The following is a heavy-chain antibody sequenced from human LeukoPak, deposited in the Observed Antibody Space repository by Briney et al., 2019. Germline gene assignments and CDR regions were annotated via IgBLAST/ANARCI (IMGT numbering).Heavy chain of an antibody. D-gene: IGHD6-19*01. CDR2: FDPEDGET. J-gene: IGHJ4*02. Sequence: ASVKVSCKVSGYTLTELSMHWVRQAPGKGLEWMGGFDPEDGETIYAQKFQGRVTMTEDTSTDTAYMELSSLRSEDTAVYYCATEYPNSGWYHRAGGYWGQGTLVTASS. V-gene: IGHV1-24*01. CDR3: ATEYPNSGWYHRAGGY. CDR1: GYTLTELS.